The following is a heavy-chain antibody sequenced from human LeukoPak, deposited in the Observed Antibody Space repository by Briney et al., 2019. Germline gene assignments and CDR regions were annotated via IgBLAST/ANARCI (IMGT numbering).Heavy chain of an antibody. V-gene: IGHV4-34*01. Sequence: PSETLSLTCAVYGGSFSGYYWSLIRQPPGKGLEWIWEINHSGSTNYNPSLKSRVTISVDTSKHPFSLKLSPVTAADTAVYYCARGLGIAAAGGNFHYWGQRTPVPVSS. D-gene: IGHD6-13*01. CDR3: ARGLGIAAAGGNFHY. CDR2: INHSGST. CDR1: GGSFSGYY. J-gene: IGHJ4*02.